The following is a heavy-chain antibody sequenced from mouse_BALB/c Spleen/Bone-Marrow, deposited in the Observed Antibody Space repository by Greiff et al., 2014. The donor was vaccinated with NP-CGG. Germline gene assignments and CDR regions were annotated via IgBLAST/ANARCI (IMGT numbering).Heavy chain of an antibody. CDR3: AREGLRAWFVY. D-gene: IGHD2-4*01. Sequence: QVQLKESGAELARPGASVKMSCKASGYTFTSYTMHWVKQRPGQGLEWIGYINPSSDYTNYNQKFKDKATLTVDKSSSTAYMQLSSLTSEDSAVYYCAREGLRAWFVYWGQGTLVTVSA. V-gene: IGHV1-4*01. J-gene: IGHJ3*01. CDR1: GYTFTSYT. CDR2: INPSSDYT.